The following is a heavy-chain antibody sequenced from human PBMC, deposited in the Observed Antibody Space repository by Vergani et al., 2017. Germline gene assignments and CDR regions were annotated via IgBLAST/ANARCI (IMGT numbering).Heavy chain of an antibody. D-gene: IGHD3-10*01. Sequence: EVQLVESGGGLVQPGGSLRLSCAASGFTFSSYSMNWVRQAPGKGLEGVSYISSSSSTIYYADSVKGRFTISRDNAKNSLYLQMNSLRDEDTAVYYCASYGTLGYYYYMDVWGKGTTVTVAS. CDR1: GFTFSSYS. CDR2: ISSSSSTI. V-gene: IGHV3-48*02. J-gene: IGHJ6*03. CDR3: ASYGTLGYYYYMDV.